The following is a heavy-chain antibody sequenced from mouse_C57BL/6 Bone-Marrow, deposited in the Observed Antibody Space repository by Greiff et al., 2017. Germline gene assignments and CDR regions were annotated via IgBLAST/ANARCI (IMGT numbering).Heavy chain of an antibody. CDR2: IWGGGST. J-gene: IGHJ4*01. D-gene: IGHD1-1*01. V-gene: IGHV2-9*01. Sequence: VQLVESGPGLVAPSQILSITCTVSGFSLTSYGLDWVRQPPGKGLEWLGVIWGGGSTNYNSALMSRLSISKDNSKSQVFLKMNSLQTDDTAMYYCAILTTVVAKGAMDYWGQGTSVTVSS. CDR3: AILTTVVAKGAMDY. CDR1: GFSLTSYG.